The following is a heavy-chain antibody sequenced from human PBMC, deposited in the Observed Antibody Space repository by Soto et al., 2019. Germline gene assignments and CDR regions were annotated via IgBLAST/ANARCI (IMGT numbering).Heavy chain of an antibody. CDR1: GGSISSYY. Sequence: QVQLQESGPGLVKPSETLSLTCTVSGGSISSYYWSWIRQPPGKGLEWIGYIYYSGSTNYNPSLKSRATISVYPSKNQRPMKMSSVTAADTAVYYWASSNIAAACFCHYSMDVWGRETTVPVSP. J-gene: IGHJ6*04. V-gene: IGHV4-59*01. CDR3: ASSNIAAACFCHYSMDV. CDR2: IYYSGST. D-gene: IGHD6-13*01.